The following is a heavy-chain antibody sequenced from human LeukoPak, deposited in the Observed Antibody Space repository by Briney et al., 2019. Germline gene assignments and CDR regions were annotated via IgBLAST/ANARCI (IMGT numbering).Heavy chain of an antibody. CDR1: GYTFTNFG. Sequence: ASVKVSCKASGYTFTNFGISWVRQAPGQGLEWMGWISAYNGNTNYAQRLQGRVTMTTDTYTSTAYMELRSLRSDDTAIYYCARDGTPEYDHIWGRPQLYWGQGTLVIVSS. V-gene: IGHV1-18*01. J-gene: IGHJ4*02. CDR2: ISAYNGNT. CDR3: ARDGTPEYDHIWGRPQLY. D-gene: IGHD3-16*01.